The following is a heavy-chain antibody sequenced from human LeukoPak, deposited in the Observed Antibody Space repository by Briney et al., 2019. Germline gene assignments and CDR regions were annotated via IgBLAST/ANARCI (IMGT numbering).Heavy chain of an antibody. CDR3: ARHQHQQPHDY. J-gene: IGHJ4*02. D-gene: IGHD6-13*01. CDR1: GGSLTSSGHY. Sequence: SETLSLTCTVSGGSLTSSGHYWGWIRQPPGEGLEWIGDISYSGSTYYNPSLRGRATMSVDTSKNQFSLKLTSVTVADTAVYYCARHQHQQPHDYWDQGTLVTVSS. CDR2: ISYSGST. V-gene: IGHV4-39*01.